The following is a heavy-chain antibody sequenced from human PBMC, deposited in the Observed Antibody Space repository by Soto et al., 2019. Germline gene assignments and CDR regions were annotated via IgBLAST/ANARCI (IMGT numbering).Heavy chain of an antibody. J-gene: IGHJ4*02. V-gene: IGHV3-43*01. CDR1: GFTFDDYT. D-gene: IGHD6-6*01. Sequence: EVQLVESGGVVVQPGGSLRLSCAASGFTFDDYTMHWVRQAPGKGLEWVSLISWDGGSTYYADSVKGRFTISRDNSKNSLYLQMNSLRTEDTALYYCARVLSSSHNYFDYWGQGTLVTVSS. CDR2: ISWDGGST. CDR3: ARVLSSSHNYFDY.